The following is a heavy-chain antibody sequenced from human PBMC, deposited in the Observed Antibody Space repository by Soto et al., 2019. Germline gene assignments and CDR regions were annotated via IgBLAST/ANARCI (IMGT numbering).Heavy chain of an antibody. Sequence: SLRLSCSASVFTFDSYAMHWFRQAPGKGLEWVSSISWNSGTTGYADSVKGRFTISRDNAKNSLYLQMDSLRAEDTALYYCAKELGGYSYGYELDYWGQGTLVTVSS. CDR2: ISWNSGTT. V-gene: IGHV3-9*01. J-gene: IGHJ4*02. CDR1: VFTFDSYA. CDR3: AKELGGYSYGYELDY. D-gene: IGHD5-18*01.